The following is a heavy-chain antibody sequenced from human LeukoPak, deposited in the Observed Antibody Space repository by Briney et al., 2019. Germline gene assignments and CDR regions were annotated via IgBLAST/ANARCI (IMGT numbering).Heavy chain of an antibody. CDR3: ARGGYDFWSGYPGYFDY. J-gene: IGHJ4*02. CDR2: IYYSGST. CDR1: GGSISIYY. V-gene: IGHV4-59*01. D-gene: IGHD3-3*01. Sequence: SETLSLTCTVSGGSISIYYWSWIRQPPGKGLEWIGYIYYSGSTNYNPSLKSRVTISVDTSKNQFSLKLSSVTAADTAVYYCARGGYDFWSGYPGYFDYWGQGTLVTVSS.